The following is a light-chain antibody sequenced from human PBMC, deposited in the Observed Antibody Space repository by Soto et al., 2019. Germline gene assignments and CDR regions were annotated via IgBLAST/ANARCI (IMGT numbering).Light chain of an antibody. V-gene: IGKV3-15*01. CDR1: QSVSSN. CDR3: QQYNNWPQT. Sequence: EIVMTQSPATLSVSPGEKATLSCRASQSVSSNLAWYQQKPGQAPRLLISGASTRAIGVPARFSGSGSGTDFTLTISSLQSEDFAVYYCQQYNNWPQTVGQGTKVEIK. CDR2: GAS. J-gene: IGKJ1*01.